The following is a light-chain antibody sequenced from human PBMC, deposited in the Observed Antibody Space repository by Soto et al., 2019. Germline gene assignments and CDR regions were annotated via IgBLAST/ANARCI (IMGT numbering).Light chain of an antibody. V-gene: IGKV3-11*01. CDR1: QSVNIY. CDR3: QQRSNWPPIT. Sequence: EILLTQSPGTLSLSPGERATLSCRASQSVNIYLAWYQQKPGQAPRLLIHDASSRAPGIPARFSGSGSGTDFTLTISSLEPEDFAVYYCQQRSNWPPITFGQGTRLEIK. J-gene: IGKJ5*01. CDR2: DAS.